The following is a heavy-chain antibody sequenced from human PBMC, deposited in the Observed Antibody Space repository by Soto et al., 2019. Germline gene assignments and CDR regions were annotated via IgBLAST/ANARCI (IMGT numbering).Heavy chain of an antibody. D-gene: IGHD6-19*01. Sequence: PSETLSLTCTVSGGSISSYYWSWIRQPAGKGLEWIGRIYTSGSTNYNSSLKSRVTMSVDTSKNQFSLKLSSVTAADTAVYYCARDLTYSSGWYDWFDPWGQGTLVTVYS. J-gene: IGHJ5*02. CDR2: IYTSGST. CDR1: GGSISSYY. V-gene: IGHV4-4*07. CDR3: ARDLTYSSGWYDWFDP.